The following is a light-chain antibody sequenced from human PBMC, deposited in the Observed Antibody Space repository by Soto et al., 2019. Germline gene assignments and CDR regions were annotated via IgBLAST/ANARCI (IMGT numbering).Light chain of an antibody. J-gene: IGKJ5*01. V-gene: IGKV1-9*01. CDR1: QTLXSD. Sequence: EIRVTQAASFLSASAGDRVSITCRASQTLXSDFVWYQRKPGRAPKILXDAASTLQRGGPSRLSGSGSGTEFTLTITSLQPEDFANYYCQQLNSVTITFGQGTRLEI. CDR3: QQLNSVTIT. CDR2: AAS.